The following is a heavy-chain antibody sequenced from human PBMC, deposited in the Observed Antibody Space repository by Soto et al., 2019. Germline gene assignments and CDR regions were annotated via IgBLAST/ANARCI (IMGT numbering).Heavy chain of an antibody. CDR2: ISGSGGST. CDR3: AKEGSTGYPYYYYYYYMDV. D-gene: IGHD3-9*01. V-gene: IGHV3-23*01. J-gene: IGHJ6*03. Sequence: GGSLRLSCAASGFTFSSYAMSWVRQAPGKGLEWVSAISGSGGSTYYADSVKGRFTISRDNSKNTLYLQMNSLRAEDTAVYYCAKEGSTGYPYYYYYYYMDVWGKGTTVTVSS. CDR1: GFTFSSYA.